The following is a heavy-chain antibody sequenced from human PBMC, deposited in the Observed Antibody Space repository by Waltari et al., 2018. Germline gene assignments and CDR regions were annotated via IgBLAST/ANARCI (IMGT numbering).Heavy chain of an antibody. J-gene: IGHJ4*02. CDR3: ARSLAGRWYLGFDC. Sequence: EEQLVEAGGGLLQPGGSLRLSCAASGFTPDNFWMHWVRLVPGKGLVWLARISNDGSTTNYADFVNGRFTISRDDAKNMLYLQMNSLRAEDTAVYYCARSLAGRWYLGFDCWGQGVLVTVSS. V-gene: IGHV3-74*02. D-gene: IGHD6-13*01. CDR2: ISNDGSTT. CDR1: GFTPDNFW.